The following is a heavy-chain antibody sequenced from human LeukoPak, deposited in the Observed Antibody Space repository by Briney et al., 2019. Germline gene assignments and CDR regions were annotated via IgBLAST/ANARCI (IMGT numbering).Heavy chain of an antibody. CDR3: AKGANAFDI. CDR2: ISGSGGTT. D-gene: IGHD5-12*01. J-gene: IGHJ3*02. Sequence: GGSLRLSCAASGFTFTSYAMIWVRQAAGKGLEWVSSISGSGGTTYFADSVKGRFTISRDNSKNTLSLQMDSLRDEDTAVYYCAKGANAFDIWGQGTMVTVSS. CDR1: GFTFTSYA. V-gene: IGHV3-23*01.